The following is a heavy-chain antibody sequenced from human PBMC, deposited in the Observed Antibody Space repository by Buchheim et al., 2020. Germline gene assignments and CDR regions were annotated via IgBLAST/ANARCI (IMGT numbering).Heavy chain of an antibody. V-gene: IGHV3-30-3*01. CDR3: AREYSSSWFYYFDY. J-gene: IGHJ4*02. CDR2: ISYDGSNK. D-gene: IGHD6-13*01. CDR1: GFTFSSYA. Sequence: QVQLVESGGGVVQPGRSLRLSCAASGFTFSSYAMHWVRQAPGKGLEWVAVISYDGSNKYYADSVKGRFTISRDNSKNTLYLQMNSLRAEDTAVYYCAREYSSSWFYYFDYWGQGTL.